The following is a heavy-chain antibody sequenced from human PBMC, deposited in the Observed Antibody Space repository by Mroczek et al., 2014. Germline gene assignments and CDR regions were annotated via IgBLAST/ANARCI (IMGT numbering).Heavy chain of an antibody. CDR1: GFTFSSYW. CDR2: IKQDGSEK. V-gene: IGHV3-7*01. J-gene: IGHJ2*01. D-gene: IGHD6-19*01. Sequence: VQLVETGGGLVQPGGSLRLSCAASGFTFSSYWMSWVRQAPGKGLEWVANIKQDGSEKYYVDSVKGRFTISRDNAKNSLYLQMNSLRAEDTAVYYCARERAVAGVAGLIRRYFDLWGRGTLVTVSS. CDR3: ARERAVAGVAGLIRRYFDL.